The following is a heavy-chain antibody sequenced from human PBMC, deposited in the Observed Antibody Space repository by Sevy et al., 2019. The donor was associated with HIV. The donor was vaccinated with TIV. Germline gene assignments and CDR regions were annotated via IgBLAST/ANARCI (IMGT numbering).Heavy chain of an antibody. V-gene: IGHV3-48*03. Sequence: LSLTCAASGFTFSSYEMNWVRQAPGKGLEWVSYISNSGTTISYSDSVKGRFTISRDNARNSLYLQMNSLRAEETAVYYCARDLPPSATTVAHFDCWGQGTLVTVSS. CDR2: ISNSGTTI. D-gene: IGHD4-17*01. J-gene: IGHJ4*02. CDR1: GFTFSSYE. CDR3: ARDLPPSATTVAHFDC.